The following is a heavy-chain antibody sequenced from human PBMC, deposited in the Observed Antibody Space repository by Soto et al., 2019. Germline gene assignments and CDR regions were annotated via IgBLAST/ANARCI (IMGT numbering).Heavy chain of an antibody. D-gene: IGHD3-3*01. CDR2: IYYSGST. CDR3: ARGWDFGLFDY. V-gene: IGHV4-31*03. J-gene: IGHJ4*02. Sequence: SETLSLTCTVSGGSISSGGYYWSWIRQHPGKGLEWIGYIYYSGSTYYNPSLKSRVTISVDTSKNQFSLKLSSVTAADTAVYYCARGWDFGLFDYWGQGTLVTVSS. CDR1: GGSISSGGYY.